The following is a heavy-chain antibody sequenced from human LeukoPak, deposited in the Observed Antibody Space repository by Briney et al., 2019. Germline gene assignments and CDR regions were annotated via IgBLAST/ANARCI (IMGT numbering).Heavy chain of an antibody. V-gene: IGHV3-74*01. CDR1: GFIFTSYW. D-gene: IGHD3-22*01. J-gene: IGHJ4*02. Sequence: GGSLRLSCAASGFIFTSYWMHWVRQAPGKGLVWLSRINLDGSGASYADSVKGRFTISRDNSKNTLYLQMNSLRAEDTAVYYCAKDAYVITMIVVVTYYFDYWGQGTLVTVSS. CDR3: AKDAYVITMIVVVTYYFDY. CDR2: INLDGSGA.